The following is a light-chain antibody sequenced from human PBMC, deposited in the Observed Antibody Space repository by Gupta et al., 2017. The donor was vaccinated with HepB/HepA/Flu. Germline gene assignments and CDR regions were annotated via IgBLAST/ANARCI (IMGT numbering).Light chain of an antibody. J-gene: IGKJ4*01. Sequence: EIVMTQSPATLSVSPGERATLSCRASQSVRSNFVWWQQKTGDAASLLIYGGSTRTTGITARFSGSGSATEFNLTISSLQSEDFAVYYCQQYNSRITLTFGRGTKVEIK. CDR1: QSVRSN. CDR3: QQYNSRITLT. CDR2: GGS. V-gene: IGKV3-15*01.